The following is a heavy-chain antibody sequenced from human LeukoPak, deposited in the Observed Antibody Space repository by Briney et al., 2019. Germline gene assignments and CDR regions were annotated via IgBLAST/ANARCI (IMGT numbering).Heavy chain of an antibody. Sequence: GGSLRLSCAASGFTFSSYAMSWVRQAPGKGLEWVSAISGSGGSTYYADSVKGRFTISRDNSKSTLYLQMNSLRAEDTAVYYCAKHVRIALYFPFDYWGQGTLVTVSS. CDR2: ISGSGGST. CDR1: GFTFSSYA. J-gene: IGHJ4*02. D-gene: IGHD6-13*01. CDR3: AKHVRIALYFPFDY. V-gene: IGHV3-23*01.